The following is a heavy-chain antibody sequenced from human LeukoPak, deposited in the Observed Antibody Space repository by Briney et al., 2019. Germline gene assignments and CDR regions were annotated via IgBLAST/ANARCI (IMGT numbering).Heavy chain of an antibody. CDR1: GYTFTSYG. V-gene: IGHV1-18*01. CDR2: ISAYNGNT. D-gene: IGHD3-10*01. Sequence: ASVKVSCKASGYTFTSYGISWVRQAPGQGLERMGWISAYNGNTNYAQKLQGRVTMTTDTSTSTAYMELRSLRSDDTAVYYCARDPVLLWFGEAYNWFDPWGQGTLVTVSS. J-gene: IGHJ5*02. CDR3: ARDPVLLWFGEAYNWFDP.